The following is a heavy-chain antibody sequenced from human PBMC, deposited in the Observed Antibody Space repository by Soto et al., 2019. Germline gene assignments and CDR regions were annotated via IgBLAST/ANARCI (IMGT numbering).Heavy chain of an antibody. Sequence: QVQLQESGPGLVKPSQTLSLTCTVSGGSISSGGYYWSWIRQHPGKGLEWIGYIYYSGSTYYNPSLKSRVTISVDTTKNQFSLKLSSVTAADTAVYYCARGGGYCSSTSCSTFDYWGQGTLVTVSS. V-gene: IGHV4-31*03. CDR2: IYYSGST. D-gene: IGHD2-2*01. CDR1: GGSISSGGYY. CDR3: ARGGGYCSSTSCSTFDY. J-gene: IGHJ4*02.